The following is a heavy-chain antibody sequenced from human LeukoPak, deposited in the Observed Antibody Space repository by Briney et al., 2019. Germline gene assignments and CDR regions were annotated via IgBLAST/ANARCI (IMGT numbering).Heavy chain of an antibody. CDR1: GYTFSNYW. J-gene: IGHJ2*01. Sequence: GESLKISCQGSGYTFSNYWIGWVRQMPGKDLEWMGSIFPGDSDTRYSPSFQGQVTISADTSISTAYLKWSSLKASDTAMYFCARVPKTSVTSRYLDLWGRGTLLTVSS. CDR3: ARVPKTSVTSRYLDL. CDR2: IFPGDSDT. D-gene: IGHD4-17*01. V-gene: IGHV5-51*01.